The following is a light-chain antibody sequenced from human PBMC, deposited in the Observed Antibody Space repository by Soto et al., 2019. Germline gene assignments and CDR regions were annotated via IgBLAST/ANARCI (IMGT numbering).Light chain of an antibody. CDR2: DAS. CDR1: QSFSRW. J-gene: IGKJ1*01. V-gene: IGKV1-5*01. Sequence: DIQRTQSPSTLSASVGDRVTMACRASQSFSRWLAWYQQKPGKAPKMLIYDASNLKTGVPSRFSGSGSGTEFTLTISGLQPDDFATYYCQQYNSYLWTFGQGTKVDI. CDR3: QQYNSYLWT.